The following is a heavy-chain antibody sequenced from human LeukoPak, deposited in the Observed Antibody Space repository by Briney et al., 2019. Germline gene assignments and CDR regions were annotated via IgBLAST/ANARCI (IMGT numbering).Heavy chain of an antibody. CDR2: IYYSGST. CDR3: ASMRVAAAGTIFRDWFDP. CDR1: GGSISSYY. D-gene: IGHD6-13*01. Sequence: SETLSLTCTVSGGSISSYYWSWIRQPPGKGLEWIGYIYYSGSTNYNPSLKSRVTISVDTSKNQFSLKLSSVTAADTAVYYCASMRVAAAGTIFRDWFDPWGQGTLVTVSS. V-gene: IGHV4-59*08. J-gene: IGHJ5*02.